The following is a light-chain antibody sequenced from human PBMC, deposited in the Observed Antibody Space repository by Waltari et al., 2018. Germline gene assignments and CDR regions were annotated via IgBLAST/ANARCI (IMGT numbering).Light chain of an antibody. V-gene: IGKV3-20*01. CDR2: AAS. CDR3: HHYGQQYGSSPGT. Sequence: ENVLMQSPGTLSLSPGERATLSCRASQSIGNNYLAWYQQKPGQAPRLLIYAASIRATGIPDRFSGSGSGTDFTLTISRLEPEDFALYYCHHYGQQYGSSPGTFGQGTKVEIK. CDR1: QSIGNNY. J-gene: IGKJ1*01.